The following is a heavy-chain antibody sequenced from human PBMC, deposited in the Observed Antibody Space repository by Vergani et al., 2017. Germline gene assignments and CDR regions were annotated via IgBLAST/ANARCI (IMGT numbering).Heavy chain of an antibody. J-gene: IGHJ2*01. CDR2: ISWNSGSI. CDR1: GFTFDDYA. Sequence: VQLVESGGGLVQPGRSLRLSCAASGFTFDDYAMHWVRQAPGKGLEWVSGISWNSGSIGYADSVKGRFTISRDNAKNSLYLQMNSLRAEDTALCYCAKDFDRSGYHYGYFDLWGRGTLVTVSS. V-gene: IGHV3-9*01. CDR3: AKDFDRSGYHYGYFDL. D-gene: IGHD3-22*01.